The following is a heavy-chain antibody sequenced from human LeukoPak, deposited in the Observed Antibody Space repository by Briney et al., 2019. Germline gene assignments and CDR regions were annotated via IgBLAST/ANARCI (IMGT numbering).Heavy chain of an antibody. J-gene: IGHJ3*02. D-gene: IGHD1-26*01. V-gene: IGHV1-46*01. Sequence: ASVKVSCKASGGTFSSYAISWVRQAPGQGLEWMGIINPSGGSTSYAQKFQGRVTMTRDTSTSTVYMELSSLRSEDTAVYYCAVDSGSYSDAFDIWGQGTMVTVSS. CDR1: GGTFSSYA. CDR2: INPSGGST. CDR3: AVDSGSYSDAFDI.